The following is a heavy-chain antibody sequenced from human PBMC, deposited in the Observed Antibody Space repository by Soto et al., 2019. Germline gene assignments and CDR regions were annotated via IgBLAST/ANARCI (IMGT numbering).Heavy chain of an antibody. J-gene: IGHJ4*02. CDR3: ARDESMTTIFDY. CDR2: ISYDGSNK. CDR1: GFTFSSYA. D-gene: IGHD2-21*02. Sequence: GGSLRLSCAASGFTFSSYAMHWVRQAPGKGLEWVAVISYDGSNKYYADSVKGRFTISRDNSKNTLYLQMNSLRAEDTAVYYCARDESMTTIFDYWGQGTLVTVSS. V-gene: IGHV3-30-3*01.